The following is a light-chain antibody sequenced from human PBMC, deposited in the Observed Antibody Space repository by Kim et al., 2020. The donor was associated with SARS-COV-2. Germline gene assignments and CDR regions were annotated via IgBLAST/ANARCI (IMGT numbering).Light chain of an antibody. V-gene: IGLV1-44*01. CDR3: AVWDDSLKQGV. Sequence: QSVLTQPPSASGTPGQRVTISCSGSSSNIGSNNVGWYQQLPGAAPNLLIYSNNQRPSGIPDRFSGSSSGTSASLAISGLQSGDEADYYCAVWDDSLKQGVFGGGTQLTVL. CDR1: SSNIGSNN. J-gene: IGLJ3*02. CDR2: SNN.